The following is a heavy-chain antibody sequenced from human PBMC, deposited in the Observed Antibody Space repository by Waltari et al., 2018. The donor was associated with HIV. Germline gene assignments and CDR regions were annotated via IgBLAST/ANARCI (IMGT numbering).Heavy chain of an antibody. J-gene: IGHJ4*02. D-gene: IGHD2-2*01. V-gene: IGHV3-48*04. CDR3: ARYANLEN. Sequence: DVQLVDSGGGLVQPGGSLRLSCVVSGFIFSSYSMNWVRQAPGKGLEWVSYISSSSRTIYYADSVKGRFTISRDNARSSLFLQMNSLRAADTAVYYCARYANLENWGQGTRVTVSS. CDR2: ISSSSRTI. CDR1: GFIFSSYS.